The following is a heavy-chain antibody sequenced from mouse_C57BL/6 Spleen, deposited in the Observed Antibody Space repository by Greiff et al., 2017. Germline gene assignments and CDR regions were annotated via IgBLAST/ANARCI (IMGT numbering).Heavy chain of an antibody. CDR1: GYAFSSSW. D-gene: IGHD4-1*01. J-gene: IGHJ2*01. CDR2: IYPGDGDT. CDR3: ARGELTGTFNFDD. V-gene: IGHV1-82*01. Sequence: VQLQQSGPELVKPGASVKISCKASGYAFSSSWMNWVKQRPGKGLEWIGRIYPGDGDTNYNGKFKGKATLTADKSSSTAYMQLSSLTSEDSAVYVCARGELTGTFNFDDWGQGTTLTVSS.